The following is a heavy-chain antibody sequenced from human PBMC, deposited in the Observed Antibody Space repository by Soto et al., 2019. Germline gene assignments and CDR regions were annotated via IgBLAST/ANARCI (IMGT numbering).Heavy chain of an antibody. CDR3: TTDLWRIAVVVGSTGYFNP. CDR1: GFTFSDAW. V-gene: IGHV3-15*01. Sequence: PGGSVRLSCAASGFTFSDAWMSWVRQAPGKGLDWVGRIKSKSDGGTTEYAAPVRGRFTISRDDSKNTLYLQMNSLKTEDTAVYYCTTDLWRIAVVVGSTGYFNPWGQGTRVTVSS. D-gene: IGHD2-15*01. J-gene: IGHJ5*02. CDR2: IKSKSDGGTT.